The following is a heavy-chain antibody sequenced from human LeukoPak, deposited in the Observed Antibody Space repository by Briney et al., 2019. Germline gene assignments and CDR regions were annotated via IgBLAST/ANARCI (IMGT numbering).Heavy chain of an antibody. D-gene: IGHD1-20*01. CDR3: ARRRYNWNAIDY. CDR2: ISSSGNII. J-gene: IGHJ4*02. Sequence: GGSLRLSCAASGFTFSDYYMSWIRQAPGKGLEWVSYISSSGNIIYYADSVKGRFTISRDNAKNSLYLQMNSLRAEDTTVYYCARRRYNWNAIDYWGQGTLVTVSS. V-gene: IGHV3-11*01. CDR1: GFTFSDYY.